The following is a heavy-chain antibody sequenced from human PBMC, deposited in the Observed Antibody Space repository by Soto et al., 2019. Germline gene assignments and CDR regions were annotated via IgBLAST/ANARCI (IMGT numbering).Heavy chain of an antibody. V-gene: IGHV3-21*01. Sequence: ETLSLTCTVSGGSISSGGYYWSWVRQAPGKGLEWVSSIISSSGHIYYADSVKGRFTISKDNAKKSLYLQMKSLRAEDTAVYYCASGANSLILTGPPGYWGQGXLVTVYS. CDR2: IISSSGHI. CDR3: ASGANSLILTGPPGY. J-gene: IGHJ4*02. CDR1: GGSISSGGYY. D-gene: IGHD3-9*01.